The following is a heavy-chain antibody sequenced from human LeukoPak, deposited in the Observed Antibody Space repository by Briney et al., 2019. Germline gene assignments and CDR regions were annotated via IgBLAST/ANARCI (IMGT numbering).Heavy chain of an antibody. CDR2: MNPNSGNT. CDR1: GYTFTSYD. J-gene: IGHJ6*03. CDR3: ARGCITMVRGRYYYYYMDV. D-gene: IGHD3-10*01. V-gene: IGHV1-8*01. Sequence: GASVKVSCKASGYTFTSYDINWVRQATGQGLEWMGWMNPNSGNTGYAQKFQGRVTMTRTTSISTAYMELSSLRSEDTAVYYCARGCITMVRGRYYYYYMDVWGKGTTVTVSS.